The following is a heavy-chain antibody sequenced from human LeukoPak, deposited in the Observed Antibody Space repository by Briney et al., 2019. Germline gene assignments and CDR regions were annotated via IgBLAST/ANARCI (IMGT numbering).Heavy chain of an antibody. V-gene: IGHV3-21*01. CDR1: GFTFSSYA. J-gene: IGHJ4*02. CDR3: ARDWDYVWGSYRLIDY. CDR2: ISSSSSYI. Sequence: PGGSLRLSCAASGFTFSSYAMSWVRQAPGKGLEWVSSISSSSSYIYYADSVKGRFTISRDNAKNSLYLQMNSLRAEDTAVYYCARDWDYVWGSYRLIDYWGQGTLVTVSS. D-gene: IGHD3-16*02.